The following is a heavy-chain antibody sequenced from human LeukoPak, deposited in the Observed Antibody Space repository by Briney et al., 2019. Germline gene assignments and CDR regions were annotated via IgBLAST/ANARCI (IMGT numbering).Heavy chain of an antibody. CDR1: GFTFSSYA. CDR3: ARATESTVP. CDR2: ISYDGSNK. J-gene: IGHJ5*02. Sequence: GGSLRLSCAASGFTFSSYAMHWVRQAPGKGLEWVAVISYDGSNKYYADSVKGRFTISRDNSKNTLYLQMNSLRAEDTAVYYCARATESTVPWGQGTLVTVSS. D-gene: IGHD2-2*01. V-gene: IGHV3-30-3*01.